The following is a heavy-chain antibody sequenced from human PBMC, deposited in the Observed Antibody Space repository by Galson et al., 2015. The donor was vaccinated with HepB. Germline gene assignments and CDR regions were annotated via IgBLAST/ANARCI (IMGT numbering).Heavy chain of an antibody. CDR1: GFTFSRHA. CDR3: ASDCDGSGSFYNMLGY. Sequence: SLRLSCAVSGFTFSRHAFHWVRQAPGRGLEWVALISSDYTSKFYADSVVGRLTISRDNSKDTVYLQMNSLRDEDTAVYYCASDCDGSGSFYNMLGYWGQGTMVTVSP. CDR2: ISSDYTSK. V-gene: IGHV3-30*07. J-gene: IGHJ4*02. D-gene: IGHD3-10*01.